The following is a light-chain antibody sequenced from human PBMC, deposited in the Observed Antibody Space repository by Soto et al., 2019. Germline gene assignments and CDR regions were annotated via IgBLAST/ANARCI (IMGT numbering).Light chain of an antibody. CDR2: LGS. CDR3: MQARQSPYT. V-gene: IGKV2-28*01. J-gene: IGKJ2*01. CDR1: QSLLHSTGYNY. Sequence: DIVMTQSPLSLPVTPGETAYISCRSNQSLLHSTGYNYFDWYLQKPGQSPHLLIYLGSNRASGVPGRFRGSGSGTDFTLTINSVEAEDVGVYHCMQARQSPYTFGQGTKLEIK.